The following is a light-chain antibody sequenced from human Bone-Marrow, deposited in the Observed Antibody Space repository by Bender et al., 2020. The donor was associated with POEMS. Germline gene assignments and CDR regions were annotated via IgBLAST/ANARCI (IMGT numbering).Light chain of an antibody. CDR1: SSNIGTNP. CDR2: INN. Sequence: QSVLTQPPSASRTPGQRVTISCSGSSSNIGTNPVNWYQQLPGTAPKLLIYINNQRPSGVPDRFSGSKSGTSASLAISGLQSEDKADYYCAAWEDSLNGWVFGGGTKLTVL. V-gene: IGLV1-44*01. CDR3: AAWEDSLNGWV. J-gene: IGLJ3*02.